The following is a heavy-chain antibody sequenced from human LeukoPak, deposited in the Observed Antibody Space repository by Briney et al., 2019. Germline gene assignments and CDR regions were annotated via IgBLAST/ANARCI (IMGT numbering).Heavy chain of an antibody. J-gene: IGHJ5*02. CDR3: ARGGHRRYYYTSGSAFDP. D-gene: IGHD3-10*01. CDR1: VYTFTNYG. V-gene: IGHV1-18*01. Sequence: ASVKVSCKASVYTFTNYGISWGRQAPGQGLEWMVWISAYNGNTHYAQNLQGRVTMTTDTSTSTAYMELTSLRSDDTAVYYCARGGHRRYYYTSGSAFDPWGPGTLVTVSS. CDR2: ISAYNGNT.